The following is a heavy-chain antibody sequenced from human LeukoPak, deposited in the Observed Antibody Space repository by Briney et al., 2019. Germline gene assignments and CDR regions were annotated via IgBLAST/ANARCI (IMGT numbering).Heavy chain of an antibody. Sequence: SETLSLTCTVSGGSMSNYYWTWIRQPPGQGLEWIGYTYNSGRTNYNPSLKSRVTISADTSKNQFSLKLDSVTAADTAVYYCARGSVSLARLFDYWGQGTLVTVSS. D-gene: IGHD6-6*01. V-gene: IGHV4-59*12. CDR2: TYNSGRT. CDR3: ARGSVSLARLFDY. J-gene: IGHJ4*02. CDR1: GGSMSNYY.